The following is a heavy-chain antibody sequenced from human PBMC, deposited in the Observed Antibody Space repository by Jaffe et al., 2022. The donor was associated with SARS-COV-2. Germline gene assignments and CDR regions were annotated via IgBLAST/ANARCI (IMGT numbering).Heavy chain of an antibody. D-gene: IGHD3-22*01. Sequence: EVQLVESGGGLVKPGGSLRLSCAASGFTFSSYSMNWVRQAPGKGLEWVSSISSSSSYIYYADSVKGRFTISRDNAKNSLYLQMNSLRAEDTAVYYCARDRSYYDSSGFDYWGQGTLVTVSS. V-gene: IGHV3-21*01. CDR1: GFTFSSYS. CDR2: ISSSSSYI. J-gene: IGHJ4*02. CDR3: ARDRSYYDSSGFDY.